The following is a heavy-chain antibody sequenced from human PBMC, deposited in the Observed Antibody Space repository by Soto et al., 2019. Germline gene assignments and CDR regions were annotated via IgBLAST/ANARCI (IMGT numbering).Heavy chain of an antibody. CDR1: GFTFDDYA. CDR3: VRVVTASSYAFDI. V-gene: IGHV3-9*01. Sequence: EVQLVESGGALVQPGRSLRLSCAASGFTFDDYAMHWVRQAPGEGLEWVSIISWNSGSINYAASVKGRFTISRDNAKKSLYLEMNSLRPEDTALYYCVRVVTASSYAFDIWGQGTMVIVSS. D-gene: IGHD2-21*02. J-gene: IGHJ3*02. CDR2: ISWNSGSI.